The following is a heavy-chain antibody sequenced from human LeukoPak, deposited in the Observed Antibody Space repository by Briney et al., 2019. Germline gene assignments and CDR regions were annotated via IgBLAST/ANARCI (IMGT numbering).Heavy chain of an antibody. Sequence: PGGSLRLSRAASGFTFSDYYMSWIRQAPGKGLEWVSYISSSGSTIYYADSVKGRFTISRDNAKNSLYLQMNSLRAEDTAVYYCASSDHSSSWRRRHYFQHWGQGTLVTVSS. CDR1: GFTFSDYY. CDR2: ISSSGSTI. D-gene: IGHD6-13*01. V-gene: IGHV3-11*01. CDR3: ASSDHSSSWRRRHYFQH. J-gene: IGHJ1*01.